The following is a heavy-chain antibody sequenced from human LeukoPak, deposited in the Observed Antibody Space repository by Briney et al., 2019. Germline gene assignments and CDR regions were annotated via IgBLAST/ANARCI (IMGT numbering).Heavy chain of an antibody. Sequence: SETLSLTCTVSSGSIGTYYWSWIRQPAGKGLEWIGRIYTGGSTKYNPSLESRVIMSINTPENHFSLELSSVTAADTAVYYCARGPTAYCGSTTCSPYFDSWGQGALVTVSS. V-gene: IGHV4-4*07. CDR1: SGSIGTYY. D-gene: IGHD2-2*01. CDR2: IYTGGST. J-gene: IGHJ4*02. CDR3: ARGPTAYCGSTTCSPYFDS.